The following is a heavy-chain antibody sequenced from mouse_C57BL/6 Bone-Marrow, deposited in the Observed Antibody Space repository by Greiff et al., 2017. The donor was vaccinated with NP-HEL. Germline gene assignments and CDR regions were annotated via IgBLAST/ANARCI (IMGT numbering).Heavy chain of an antibody. Sequence: DVQLVESGGGLVKPGGSLKLSCAASGFTFSSYAMSWVRQTPEKRLEWVATISDGGSYTYYPDNVKGRFTISRDNAKNNLYLQMSHLKSEDTAMYYCARDGYYVGFAYWGQGTLVTVSA. CDR2: ISDGGSYT. CDR1: GFTFSSYA. CDR3: ARDGYYVGFAY. V-gene: IGHV5-4*01. J-gene: IGHJ3*01. D-gene: IGHD2-3*01.